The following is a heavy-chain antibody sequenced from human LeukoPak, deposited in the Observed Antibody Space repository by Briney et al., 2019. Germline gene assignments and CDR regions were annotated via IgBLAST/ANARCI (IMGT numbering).Heavy chain of an antibody. CDR2: IYTSGTT. J-gene: IGHJ6*03. V-gene: IGHV4-4*07. CDR3: ARDDNVYSSNYQFMDV. D-gene: IGHD1-26*01. CDR1: GGSVRSYY. Sequence: SETLSLTCNVSGGSVRSYYWSWIRQSAGKGLEWIGRIYTSGTTNYNPSLRRRVAISVDTSKNQVSLRLNSVTAADTAVYYCARDDNVYSSNYQFMDVWGKGTTVTVSS.